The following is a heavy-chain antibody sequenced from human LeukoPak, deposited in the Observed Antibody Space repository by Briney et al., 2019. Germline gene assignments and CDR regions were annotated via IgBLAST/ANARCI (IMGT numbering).Heavy chain of an antibody. Sequence: GGSLRLSCAASGFTFSSYWMSWVRQAPGKGLEWVSTIRGSGVSTYYADSVKGRFTISRDNSKNTLYLQMNSLRAEDTAVYYCAKYCSGGNCYSGLYWGQGTLVTVSS. CDR1: GFTFSSYW. CDR3: AKYCSGGNCYSGLY. J-gene: IGHJ4*02. CDR2: IRGSGVST. D-gene: IGHD2-15*01. V-gene: IGHV3-23*01.